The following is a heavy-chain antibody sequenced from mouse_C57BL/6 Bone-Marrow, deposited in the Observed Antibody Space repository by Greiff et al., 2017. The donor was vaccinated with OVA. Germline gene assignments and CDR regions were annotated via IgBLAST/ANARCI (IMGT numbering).Heavy chain of an antibody. CDR2: IYPGSGST. D-gene: IGHD1-1*01. V-gene: IGHV1-55*01. CDR3: AITTVVSYYFDC. CDR1: GYTFTSYW. J-gene: IGHJ2*01. Sequence: QVQLQQSGAELVKPGASVKMSCKASGYTFTSYWITWVKQRPGQGLEWIGDIYPGSGSTNYNEKFKSKATLTVDTSSSTAYMQLSSLTSEDSAVYYCAITTVVSYYFDCWGQGTTLTVSS.